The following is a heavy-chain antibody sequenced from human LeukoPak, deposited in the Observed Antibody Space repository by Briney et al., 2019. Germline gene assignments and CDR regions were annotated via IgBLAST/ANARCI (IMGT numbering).Heavy chain of an antibody. CDR2: IYYSGST. Sequence: PSETLSLTCTVSGGSISSSSYYWGWLRQPPGKGLEWIGSIYYSGSTYYNPSLKSRVTISVDTSKNQFSLKLSSVAAADTAVYYCARRQYYYGSGSYFDYWGQGTLVTVSS. J-gene: IGHJ4*02. D-gene: IGHD3-10*01. V-gene: IGHV4-39*01. CDR1: GGSISSSSYY. CDR3: ARRQYYYGSGSYFDY.